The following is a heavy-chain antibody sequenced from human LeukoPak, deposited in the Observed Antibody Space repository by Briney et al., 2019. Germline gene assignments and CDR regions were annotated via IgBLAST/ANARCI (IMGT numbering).Heavy chain of an antibody. D-gene: IGHD3-10*01. V-gene: IGHV3-7*01. J-gene: IGHJ1*01. CDR3: LRDTLYDSGSYPYFQH. CDR1: GFTFSRYW. CDR2: IKEDGSEE. Sequence: GGSLRLSCAGSGFTFSRYWMTWVRQAPGKGLEWVANIKEDGSEEYYVDSVKGRFTISRDNAKNTLYLQMNSLRAEDTAVYYCLRDTLYDSGSYPYFQHWGQGTLVTVSS.